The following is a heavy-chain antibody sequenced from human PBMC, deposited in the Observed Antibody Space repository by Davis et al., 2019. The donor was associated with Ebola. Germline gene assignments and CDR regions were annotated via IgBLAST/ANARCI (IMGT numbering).Heavy chain of an antibody. D-gene: IGHD3-10*01. V-gene: IGHV3-73*01. J-gene: IGHJ6*02. CDR1: GFTFSGSA. CDR2: IRSKANSYAT. CDR3: ARVKPIYGSGSYHYYGMDV. Sequence: GESLKISCAASGFTFSGSAMHWVRQASGKGLEWVGRIRSKANSYATAYAASVKGRFTISRDNAKNTVYLQMNSLRAEDTAVYYCARVKPIYGSGSYHYYGMDVWGQGTTVTVSS.